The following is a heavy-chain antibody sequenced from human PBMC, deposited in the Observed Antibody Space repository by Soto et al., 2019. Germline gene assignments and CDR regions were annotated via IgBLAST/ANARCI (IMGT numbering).Heavy chain of an antibody. V-gene: IGHV4-4*07. CDR1: GGSISGYY. D-gene: IGHD3-10*01. J-gene: IGHJ6*01. Sequence: QVQLQESGPGLVKSSETLSLTCTVSGGSISGYYWSWIRQPAGKGLEWIGRLYTMGSTNYNPSLQSRVTMSVDTAKNEFSLKVSSVTAAGTAVYFCARVRDYGLGTNRHYYGMDVW. CDR3: ARVRDYGLGTNRHYYGMDV. CDR2: LYTMGST.